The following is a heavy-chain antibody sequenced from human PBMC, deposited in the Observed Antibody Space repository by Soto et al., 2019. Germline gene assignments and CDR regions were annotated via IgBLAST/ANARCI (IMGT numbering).Heavy chain of an antibody. CDR1: GFTFSNAW. CDR3: TADGIAVAPDY. J-gene: IGHJ4*02. Sequence: GGSLRLSCAASGFTFSNAWMSWVRQAPGKGLEWVGRIKSKTDGSTTDYAAPVKGRFTISRDDTKTTLYLQMNSLKAEDTAVYYCTADGIAVAPDYWGQGTLVTVSS. D-gene: IGHD6-19*01. CDR2: IKSKTDGSTT. V-gene: IGHV3-15*01.